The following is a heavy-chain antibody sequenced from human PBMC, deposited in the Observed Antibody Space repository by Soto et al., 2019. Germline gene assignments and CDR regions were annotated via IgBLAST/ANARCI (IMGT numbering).Heavy chain of an antibody. CDR1: GITFSSYA. CDR3: ARDRGTRLNYYDMDV. J-gene: IGHJ6*04. D-gene: IGHD1-1*01. V-gene: IGHV3-30*04. Sequence: GGSLRLSCAASGITFSSYAMHWVRQAPGKGLEWVAVMSYDGENKYHADSVKGRFTISRDNSKNTLYLQMNSLRPEDTALYYCARDRGTRLNYYDMDVCHKQTTVTVAS. CDR2: MSYDGENK.